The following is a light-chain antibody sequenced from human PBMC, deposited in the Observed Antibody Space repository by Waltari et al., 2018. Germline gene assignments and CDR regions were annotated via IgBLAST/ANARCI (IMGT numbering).Light chain of an antibody. V-gene: IGLV7-43*01. Sequence: TVVTQEPSLTVSPGGTVNLTCASNTGAVTSGYPPNWPQQKPGQAPRTLIYSTSNKPACTPARFSGSLLGGKAARTLSGVQPDDEADYYCLLYYNDAQVFGGGTKLTVL. J-gene: IGLJ3*02. CDR1: TGAVTSGYP. CDR3: LLYYNDAQV. CDR2: STS.